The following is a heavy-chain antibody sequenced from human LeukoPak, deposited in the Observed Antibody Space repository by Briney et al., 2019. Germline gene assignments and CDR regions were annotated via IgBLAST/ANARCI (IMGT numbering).Heavy chain of an antibody. D-gene: IGHD3-22*01. J-gene: IGHJ4*02. CDR1: GFTFSDHH. V-gene: IGHV3-30*18. CDR2: ISYDGSNK. CDR3: AKYDSSGYYYGRADY. Sequence: GGSLRLSCAASGFTFSDHHMDWVRQAPGKGLEWVAVISYDGSNKYYADSVKGRFTISRDNSKNTLYLQMNSLRAEDTAVYYCAKYDSSGYYYGRADYWGQGTLVTVSS.